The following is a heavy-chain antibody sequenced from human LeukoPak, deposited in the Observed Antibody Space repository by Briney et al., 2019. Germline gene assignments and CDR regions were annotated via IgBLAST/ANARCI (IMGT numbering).Heavy chain of an antibody. CDR1: GGSISSYY. D-gene: IGHD3-3*01. Sequence: PSEXLSLTCTVSGGSISSYYWSWLRQPAGKGLEWIGRIYTSGSTNYNPSLTSRVTMSVDTSENQFSLKLSSVTAADTAVYYCARSFMEGFDYWGQGTLVTVSS. V-gene: IGHV4-4*07. CDR3: ARSFMEGFDY. J-gene: IGHJ4*02. CDR2: IYTSGST.